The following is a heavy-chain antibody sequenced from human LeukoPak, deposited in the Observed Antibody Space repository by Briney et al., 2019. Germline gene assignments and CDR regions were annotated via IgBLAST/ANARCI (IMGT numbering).Heavy chain of an antibody. D-gene: IGHD5-12*01. J-gene: IGHJ5*02. CDR1: GGSIGSGDYY. CDR2: IYYSGST. Sequence: TSETLSLTCTVSGGSIGSGDYYRSWIRQHPGKGLEWIGYIYYSGSTYYNPSLKGRVTISGDTSKNQFSLKLSSVTAADTAVYYCARGSDIVATIWFDPWGQGILVTVSS. V-gene: IGHV4-31*03. CDR3: ARGSDIVATIWFDP.